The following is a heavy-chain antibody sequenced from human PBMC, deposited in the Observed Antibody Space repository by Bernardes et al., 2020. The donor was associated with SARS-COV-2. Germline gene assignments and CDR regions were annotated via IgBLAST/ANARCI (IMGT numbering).Heavy chain of an antibody. J-gene: IGHJ6*03. CDR3: ARGLRGFHYMDV. Sequence: GGSLRLSCAASGFTFPSYAMTWVRQAPGKGLEWVSVVYVGGSTYYADSVKGRFTISRDNSNSTVYLQMNSLRADDTAVYYCARGLRGFHYMDVWGKGTTVTVSS. V-gene: IGHV3-66*02. CDR2: VYVGGST. CDR1: GFTFPSYA.